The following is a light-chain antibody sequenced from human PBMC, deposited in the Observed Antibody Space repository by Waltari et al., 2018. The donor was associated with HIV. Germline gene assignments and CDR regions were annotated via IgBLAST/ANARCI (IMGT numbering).Light chain of an antibody. J-gene: IGKJ2*01. CDR3: QQSYSTPRAYT. V-gene: IGKV1-39*01. Sequence: IQMTQSPSSLSASVGDRVTITCRASQSISSYLNWYQQKPGKAPKLLIYAASSLQSGVPSRFSGSGSGTDFTLTISSLQPEDFATYYCQQSYSTPRAYTFGQGTKLEIK. CDR1: QSISSY. CDR2: AAS.